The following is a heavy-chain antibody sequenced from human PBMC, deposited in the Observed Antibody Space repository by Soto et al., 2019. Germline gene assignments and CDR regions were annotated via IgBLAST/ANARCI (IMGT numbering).Heavy chain of an antibody. Sequence: ASVKVSCKASGYTFTSYGISWVRQAPGQGLEWMGWISAYNGNTNYAQKLQGRVTMTTDTSTSTAYMELRSLRSDDTAVYYCARDSQWDSSGYFGYFDYWGQGTLVTVSS. CDR3: ARDSQWDSSGYFGYFDY. V-gene: IGHV1-18*04. D-gene: IGHD3-22*01. CDR2: ISAYNGNT. J-gene: IGHJ4*02. CDR1: GYTFTSYG.